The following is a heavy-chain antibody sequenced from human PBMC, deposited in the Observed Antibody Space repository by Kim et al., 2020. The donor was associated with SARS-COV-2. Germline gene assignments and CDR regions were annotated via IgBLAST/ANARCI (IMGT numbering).Heavy chain of an antibody. Sequence: PSFHGHVTISADKSISTAYLQWSSLKASDTAMYYCARHILYGDYVDYWGQGTLVTVSS. V-gene: IGHV5-10-1*01. J-gene: IGHJ4*02. CDR3: ARHILYGDYVDY. D-gene: IGHD4-17*01.